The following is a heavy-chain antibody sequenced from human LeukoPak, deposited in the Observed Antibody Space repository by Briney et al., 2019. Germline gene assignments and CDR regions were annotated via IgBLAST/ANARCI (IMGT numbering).Heavy chain of an antibody. J-gene: IGHJ4*02. CDR1: GGSFSGYY. V-gene: IGHV4-34*01. Sequence: SETLSLTCAVYGGSFSGYYWSWIRQPPGKGLEWIGEINHSGSTNYNPSLKSRVTISLDTSKNQFSLRLSSVTAADTAVYYCAGSYSGSFLYWGQGSLVTVSS. CDR2: INHSGST. D-gene: IGHD1-26*01. CDR3: AGSYSGSFLY.